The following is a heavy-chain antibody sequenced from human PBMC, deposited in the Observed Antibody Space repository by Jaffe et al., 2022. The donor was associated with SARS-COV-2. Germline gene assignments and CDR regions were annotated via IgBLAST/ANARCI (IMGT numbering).Heavy chain of an antibody. V-gene: IGHV3-21*01. J-gene: IGHJ6*02. D-gene: IGHD3-3*01. CDR2: ISSSSSYI. CDR1: GFTFSSYS. CDR3: ARGLRFLEWLLDYYYYGMDV. Sequence: EVQLVESGGGLVKPGGSLRLSCAASGFTFSSYSMNWVRQAPGKGLEWVSSISSSSSYIYYADSVKGRFTISRDNAKNSLYLQMNSLRAEDTAVYYCARGLRFLEWLLDYYYYGMDVWGQGTTVTVSS.